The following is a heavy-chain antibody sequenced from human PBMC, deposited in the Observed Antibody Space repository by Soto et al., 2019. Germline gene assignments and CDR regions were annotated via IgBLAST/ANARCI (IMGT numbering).Heavy chain of an antibody. CDR1: GGSISSYY. CDR3: ARVHEYCSGGSCYLFDY. Sequence: QVPLQESGPGLVKPLETLSLTCTVSGGSISSYYWSWIRQPPGKGLEGVGYIYYRGSTNYDPSLKSRVTISVDTSKNQFSLKLSSVTAADTAVYYCARVHEYCSGGSCYLFDYWGQGTLVTVSS. V-gene: IGHV4-59*01. D-gene: IGHD2-15*01. J-gene: IGHJ4*02. CDR2: IYYRGST.